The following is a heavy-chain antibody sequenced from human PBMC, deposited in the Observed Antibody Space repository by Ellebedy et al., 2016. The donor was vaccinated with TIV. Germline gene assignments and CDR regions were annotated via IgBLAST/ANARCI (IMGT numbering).Heavy chain of an antibody. CDR1: GFTVSIYY. J-gene: IGHJ4*02. CDR3: AKDLGRWLQYFDS. Sequence: GESLKISCAASGFTVSIYYMSWVRQAPGRGLEWVSPIYSGDEAHYADSVKGRFTISRDSSKSTLYLQMNSLRAEDTAVYYCAKDLGRWLQYFDSWGQGTLVTVSS. D-gene: IGHD5-24*01. CDR2: IYSGDEA. V-gene: IGHV3-66*02.